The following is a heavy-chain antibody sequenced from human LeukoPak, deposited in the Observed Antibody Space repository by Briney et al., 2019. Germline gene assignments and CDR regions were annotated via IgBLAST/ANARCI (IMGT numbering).Heavy chain of an antibody. V-gene: IGHV1-18*01. Sequence: WASVKVSCKASGYTFTSYGISWVRQAPGQGLEWMGWISAYNGNTNYAQKLQGRVTMTTDTSTSTAYTELRSLRSDDTAVYYCARVGNDILTGYYLYYFDYWGQGTLVTASS. CDR1: GYTFTSYG. CDR2: ISAYNGNT. D-gene: IGHD3-9*01. CDR3: ARVGNDILTGYYLYYFDY. J-gene: IGHJ4*02.